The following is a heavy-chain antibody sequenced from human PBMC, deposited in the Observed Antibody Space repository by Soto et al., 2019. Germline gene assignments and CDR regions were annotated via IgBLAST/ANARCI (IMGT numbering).Heavy chain of an antibody. J-gene: IGHJ6*02. CDR1: GFNFTSHG. V-gene: IGHV3-30*18. CDR3: AKDGGYNWNYNDMDV. CDR2: LSYDGSNK. D-gene: IGHD1-20*01. Sequence: QVQLVESGGGVVQPGRSLRLSCAASGFNFTSHGMHWVRQAPGKGLEWVAGLSYDGSNKNYVDSVKGRFTISRDISKNTLYLQMDSLRAEDTAVYYCAKDGGYNWNYNDMDVWGQGTPVSVSS.